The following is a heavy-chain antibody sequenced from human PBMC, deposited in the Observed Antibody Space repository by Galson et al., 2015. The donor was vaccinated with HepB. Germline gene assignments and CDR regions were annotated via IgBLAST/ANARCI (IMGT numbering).Heavy chain of an antibody. J-gene: IGHJ4*02. CDR2: ISAYNGNT. Sequence: SVKVSCKASGGTFSSYAISWVRQAPGQGLEWMGGISAYNGNTNYAQKLQGRVTMTTDTSTSTAYMELRSLRSDDTAVYYCARIHRLVHDYWGQGTLVTVSS. CDR1: GGTFSSYA. D-gene: IGHD2-21*01. CDR3: ARIHRLVHDY. V-gene: IGHV1-18*01.